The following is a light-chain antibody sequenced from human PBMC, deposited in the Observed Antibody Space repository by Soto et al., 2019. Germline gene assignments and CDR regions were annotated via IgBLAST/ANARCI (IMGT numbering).Light chain of an antibody. V-gene: IGLV2-23*01. J-gene: IGLJ1*01. CDR1: SSDVANYNL. CDR3: CSYLGSTCV. Sequence: QSALTQPASVSGSPGQSITISCTGASSDVANYNLVSWYQQHPGKAPQLMIYEGTKRPSGLSDRFSGSKSGNTASLTISKLQAEDEADYYCCSYLGSTCVFGTGTKVTVL. CDR2: EGT.